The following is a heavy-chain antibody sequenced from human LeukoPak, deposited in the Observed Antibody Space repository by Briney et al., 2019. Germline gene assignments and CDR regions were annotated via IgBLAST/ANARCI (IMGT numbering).Heavy chain of an antibody. CDR2: IRGDGGLI. J-gene: IGHJ4*02. Sequence: GGSLRLSCEASGFTFSTSWMNWVRQAPGKGLEWVANIRGDGGLIYYADSVKGRFTISRDNAKNSMYLQMNSLRAEDTAVYFCTRAPRADDIFFESWGQGALVTVSS. D-gene: IGHD3-9*01. CDR3: TRAPRADDIFFES. V-gene: IGHV3-7*01. CDR1: GFTFSTSW.